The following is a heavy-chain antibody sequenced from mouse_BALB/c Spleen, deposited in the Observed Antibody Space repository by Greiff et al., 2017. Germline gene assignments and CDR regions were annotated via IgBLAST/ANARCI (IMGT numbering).Heavy chain of an antibody. D-gene: IGHD2-2*01. V-gene: IGHV2-9*02. Sequence: VKLMESGPGLVAPSQSLSITCTVSGFSLTSYVVHWVRQPPGKGLEWLGVIWAGGSTNYNSALMSRLSISKDNSKSQVFLKMNSLQTDDTAMYYCARERMGLPRWFDVWGAGTTVTVSS. J-gene: IGHJ1*01. CDR1: GFSLTSYV. CDR3: ARERMGLPRWFDV. CDR2: IWAGGST.